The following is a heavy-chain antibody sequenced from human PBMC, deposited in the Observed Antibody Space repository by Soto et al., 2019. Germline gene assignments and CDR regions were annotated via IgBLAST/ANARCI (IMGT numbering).Heavy chain of an antibody. D-gene: IGHD3-10*01. CDR3: ASGPIAGQLFYYYGMDV. CDR1: GGTFSSYA. Sequence: QVQLVQSGAEVKKPGSSVKVSCKASGGTFSSYAISWVRQAPGQGLEWMGGIIPIFGTANYAQKFQGRVTITADESTSTAYMELSSLRSEDTAVYYCASGPIAGQLFYYYGMDVWGQGTTVTVSS. CDR2: IIPIFGTA. V-gene: IGHV1-69*12. J-gene: IGHJ6*02.